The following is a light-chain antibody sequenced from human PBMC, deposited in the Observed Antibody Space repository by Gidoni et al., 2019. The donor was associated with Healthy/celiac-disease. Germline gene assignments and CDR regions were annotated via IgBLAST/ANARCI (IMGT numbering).Light chain of an antibody. V-gene: IGKV1-8*01. CDR1: PGISSY. J-gene: IGKJ2*01. CDR3: QQYYSYPYT. Sequence: AIRMTQSPSSFSASTGDRVTITCRASPGISSYLAWYQQKPGKAPKLLIYAASTLQSGVPSRFSGSGSGTDCTLTISCLQSEDFATYYCQQYYSYPYTFGQGTKLEIK. CDR2: AAS.